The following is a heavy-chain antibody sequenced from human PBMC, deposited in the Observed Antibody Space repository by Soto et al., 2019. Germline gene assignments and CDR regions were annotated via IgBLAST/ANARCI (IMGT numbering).Heavy chain of an antibody. CDR3: ARHPDFWSGYFFDY. D-gene: IGHD3-3*01. CDR1: GGSISSSSYY. CDR2: IYYSGST. V-gene: IGHV4-39*01. J-gene: IGHJ4*02. Sequence: SETLSLTCTVSGGSISSSSYYWGWIRQPPGKGLEWIGSIYYSGSTYYNPSLKSRVTISVDTSKNQFSLKLSSVTAADTAVYYCARHPDFWSGYFFDYWGQGTLVTVS.